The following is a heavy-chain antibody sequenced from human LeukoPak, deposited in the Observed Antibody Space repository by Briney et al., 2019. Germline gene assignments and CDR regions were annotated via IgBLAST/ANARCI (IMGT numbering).Heavy chain of an antibody. J-gene: IGHJ4*02. V-gene: IGHV1-46*01. CDR2: INPSGGST. CDR3: ARAGRSSSWHKTIDY. CDR1: GYTFTSYY. D-gene: IGHD6-13*01. Sequence: ASVKVSCKASGYTFTSYYMHWVRQAPGRGLEWMGIINPSGGSTSYAQKFQGRVTMTRDTSTSTVYMELSSLGSEDTAVYYCARAGRSSSWHKTIDYWGQRTLVTVSS.